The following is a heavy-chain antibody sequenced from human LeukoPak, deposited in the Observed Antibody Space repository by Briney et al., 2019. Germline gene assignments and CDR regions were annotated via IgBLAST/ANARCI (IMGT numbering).Heavy chain of an antibody. V-gene: IGHV3-21*01. D-gene: IGHD6-13*01. Sequence: PGGSLRLSCTASGFTFSIYSMNWVRQAPGKGLEWVSSISSSGGFKAYADSVKGRFTISRDNAKSSLHLQMNSLRADDTAVYYCARGGIAAAGPRGYWGQGTLVTVSS. CDR1: GFTFSIYS. CDR3: ARGGIAAAGPRGY. J-gene: IGHJ4*02. CDR2: ISSSGGFK.